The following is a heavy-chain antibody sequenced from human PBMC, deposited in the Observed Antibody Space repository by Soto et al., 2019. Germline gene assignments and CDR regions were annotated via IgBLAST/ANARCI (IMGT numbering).Heavy chain of an antibody. Sequence: QVQLQESGPGLVKPSQTLSLTCTVSGGSTSTGGYYWSWIRQHPGKGLEWIGYIYYSGGTYYTPSLKSRVTISVDTSKNQFSLKLSSVTAADTAVYYCARGLVATTFDYWGQGTLVTVSS. CDR1: GGSTSTGGYY. D-gene: IGHD5-12*01. CDR2: IYYSGGT. CDR3: ARGLVATTFDY. J-gene: IGHJ4*02. V-gene: IGHV4-31*03.